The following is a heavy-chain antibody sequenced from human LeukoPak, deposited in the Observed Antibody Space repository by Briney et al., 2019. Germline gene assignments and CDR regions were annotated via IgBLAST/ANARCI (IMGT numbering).Heavy chain of an antibody. Sequence: SETLSLTCAVSGGSISSSNWWSWVRQPPGKGLEWIGEIYHSGSTNYNPSLKSRVTISVDKSKNQFSLKPSSVTAADTAVYYCARDLYYDSSGYYDYWGQGTLVTVSS. CDR3: ARDLYYDSSGYYDY. V-gene: IGHV4-4*02. D-gene: IGHD3-22*01. J-gene: IGHJ4*02. CDR1: GGSISSSNW. CDR2: IYHSGST.